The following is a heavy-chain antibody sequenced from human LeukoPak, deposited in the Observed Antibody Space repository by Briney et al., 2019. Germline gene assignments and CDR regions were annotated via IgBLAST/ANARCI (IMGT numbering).Heavy chain of an antibody. CDR1: GYSISSGYY. D-gene: IGHD3-9*01. J-gene: IGHJ5*02. Sequence: SETLSLTCTVSGYSISSGYYWGWIRQPPGKGLEWIGSIYLSGSTYYNPSLKSRVTISVDTSKNQFSLKLRSVTAADTAVYYCARDGDYDILTGYHNNWFDPWGQGTLVTVSS. V-gene: IGHV4-38-2*02. CDR2: IYLSGST. CDR3: ARDGDYDILTGYHNNWFDP.